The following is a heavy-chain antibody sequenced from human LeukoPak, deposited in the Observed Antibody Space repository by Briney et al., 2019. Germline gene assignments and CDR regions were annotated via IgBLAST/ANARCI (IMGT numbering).Heavy chain of an antibody. V-gene: IGHV3-30*02. D-gene: IGHD6-19*01. J-gene: IGHJ4*02. CDR2: IRNDGSNK. Sequence: PGGSLRLSCAASGFTFSSYGMNWVRQAPGKGLEWVAFIRNDGSNKYYADSVKGRFTISRDNSKNTLYLQMNSLRAEDTAVYYCAKDGRGEQWLPEDYWGQGTLVTVSS. CDR3: AKDGRGEQWLPEDY. CDR1: GFTFSSYG.